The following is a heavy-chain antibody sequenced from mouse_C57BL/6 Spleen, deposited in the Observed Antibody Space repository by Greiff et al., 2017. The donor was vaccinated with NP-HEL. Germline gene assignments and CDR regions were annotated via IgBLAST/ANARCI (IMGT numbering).Heavy chain of an antibody. CDR3: ARVYYGYDEENYYAMDY. CDR1: GYSFTSYY. D-gene: IGHD2-2*01. V-gene: IGHV1-66*01. J-gene: IGHJ4*01. CDR2: IYPGSGNT. Sequence: VQLKESGPELVKPGASVKISCKASGYSFTSYYIHWVKQRPGQGLEWIGWIYPGSGNTKYNEKFKGKATLTADTSSSTAYMQLSSLTSEDSAVYYCARVYYGYDEENYYAMDYWGQGTSVTVSS.